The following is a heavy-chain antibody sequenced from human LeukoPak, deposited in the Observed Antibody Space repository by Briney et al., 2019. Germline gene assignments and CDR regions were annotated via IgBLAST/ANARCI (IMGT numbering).Heavy chain of an antibody. D-gene: IGHD1-26*01. CDR1: GGSISGGSYY. Sequence: PSETLSLTCTVSGGSISGGSYYWSWIRQPAGRGLEWIGLIYTSGSTNYNPSLKSRVTISVDTSKNQFSLKLSSVTAADTAVYYCARVIVVGATRDWFDPWGQGTLVTVSS. CDR3: ARVIVVGATRDWFDP. CDR2: IYTSGST. V-gene: IGHV4-61*02. J-gene: IGHJ5*02.